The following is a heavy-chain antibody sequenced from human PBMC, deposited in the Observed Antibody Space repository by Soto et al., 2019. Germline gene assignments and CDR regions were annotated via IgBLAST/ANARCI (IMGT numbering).Heavy chain of an antibody. V-gene: IGHV3-53*04. CDR3: ARDGPYYYASRMDV. Sequence: EVQLVESGGGLVQPGGSLRLSCAASGIPVSSNYMTWVRQAPGKGLEWVSVLHSGGDTYYANSAKGRFTISRHDSTNTLFLQMNSLTPDDTAVYYCARDGPYYYASRMDVWGQGTTVTVSS. J-gene: IGHJ6*02. D-gene: IGHD3-10*01. CDR2: LHSGGDT. CDR1: GIPVSSNY.